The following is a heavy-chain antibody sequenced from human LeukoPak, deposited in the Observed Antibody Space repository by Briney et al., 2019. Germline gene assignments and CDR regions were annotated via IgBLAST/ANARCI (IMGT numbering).Heavy chain of an antibody. D-gene: IGHD3-3*01. J-gene: IGHJ4*02. V-gene: IGHV3-7*01. CDR3: ARREDYDFWSGYPYFDY. CDR1: GFTFSSYW. CDR2: IKQDGSEK. Sequence: GGSLRLSCAASGFTFSSYWMSWVRQAPGKGLEWVVNIKQDGSEKYYVDSVKGRFTISRDNAKNSLYLQMNSLRAEDTAVYYCARREDYDFWSGYPYFDYWGQGTLVTVSS.